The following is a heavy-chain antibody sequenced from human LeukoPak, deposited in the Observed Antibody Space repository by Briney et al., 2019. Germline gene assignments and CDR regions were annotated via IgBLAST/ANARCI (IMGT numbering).Heavy chain of an antibody. V-gene: IGHV4-61*02. CDR1: GGSISSGSYY. CDR2: IYTSGST. Sequence: SETLSLTCTVSGGSISSGSYYWSWIRQPAGKGLEWIGRIYTSGSTNYNPSLKSRVTISVDTSKNQFSLKLSSVTAADTAVYYCASTLPYLNYMDVWGKGTTVTVSS. J-gene: IGHJ6*03. CDR3: ASTLPYLNYMDV. D-gene: IGHD5/OR15-5a*01.